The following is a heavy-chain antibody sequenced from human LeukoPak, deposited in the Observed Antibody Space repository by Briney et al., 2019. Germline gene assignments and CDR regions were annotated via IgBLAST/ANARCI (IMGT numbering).Heavy chain of an antibody. V-gene: IGHV1-2*02. Sequence: ASVTVSCKASGYTFTGYYMHWVRQAPGQGLEWMGWINPNSGGTNYAQKFQGRVTMTRDTSISTAYMELSRLRSDDTAVYYCARGGIVVVPAAKWFDPWGQGTLVTVSS. CDR3: ARGGIVVVPAAKWFDP. D-gene: IGHD2-2*01. CDR2: INPNSGGT. J-gene: IGHJ5*02. CDR1: GYTFTGYY.